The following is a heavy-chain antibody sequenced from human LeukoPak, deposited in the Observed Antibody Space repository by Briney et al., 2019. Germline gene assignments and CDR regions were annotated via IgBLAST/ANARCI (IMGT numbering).Heavy chain of an antibody. V-gene: IGHV1-69*04. Sequence: SVKVSCKASGGTFSSYAISWVRQAPGQGLEWMGRIIPILGIANYAQKFQGRVTITADKSTSTAYMELSSLRSEDTAVYYCAGTYDSAGKAPSFDYWGQGTLVTVSS. D-gene: IGHD4-23*01. CDR2: IIPILGIA. J-gene: IGHJ4*02. CDR3: AGTYDSAGKAPSFDY. CDR1: GGTFSSYA.